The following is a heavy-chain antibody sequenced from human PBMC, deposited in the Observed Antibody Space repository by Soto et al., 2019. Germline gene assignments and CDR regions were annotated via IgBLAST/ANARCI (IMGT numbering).Heavy chain of an antibody. CDR3: AGGAGSNKPFDY. J-gene: IGHJ4*02. Sequence: EVQMVESGGGLVQPGGSLRLSCAASGFTFSSFCLHWVRQVSGKGLVWVSRVNSDGSTTAYADSVKGRFTVSRDNAKNTLYLQMDNLRAEDTAVYYCAGGAGSNKPFDYGGQGTLVTVSS. CDR2: VNSDGSTT. D-gene: IGHD2-2*01. CDR1: GFTFSSFC. V-gene: IGHV3-74*01.